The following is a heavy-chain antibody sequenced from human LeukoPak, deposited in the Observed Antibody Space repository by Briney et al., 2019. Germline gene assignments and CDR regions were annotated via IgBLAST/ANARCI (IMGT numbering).Heavy chain of an antibody. CDR1: GGSINSNSYY. CDR3: ARISIHSGSYY. J-gene: IGHJ4*02. CDR2: IYYSGST. V-gene: IGHV4-39*01. Sequence: SETLSLTCTVSGGSINSNSYYWGWIRQPPGKGLEWIGSIYYSGSTYYNPSLKSRVTISVDTSKNQFSLKLSSVTAADTAVYYCARISIHSGSYYWGQGTLVTVSS. D-gene: IGHD1-26*01.